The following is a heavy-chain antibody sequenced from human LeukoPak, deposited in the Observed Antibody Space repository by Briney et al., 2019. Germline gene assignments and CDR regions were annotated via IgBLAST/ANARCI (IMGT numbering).Heavy chain of an antibody. D-gene: IGHD1-1*01. J-gene: IGHJ4*02. V-gene: IGHV1-2*02. CDR2: INPNSGGT. CDR1: GYTFTGYY. CDR3: ATGPLNLN. Sequence: ASVKVSCKASGYTFTGYYMHWVRQAPGQGLEWMGWINPNSGGTNYAQKFQGRVTMTEDTSTDTAYMELSSLRSEDTAVYYCATGPLNLNWGQGTLVTVSS.